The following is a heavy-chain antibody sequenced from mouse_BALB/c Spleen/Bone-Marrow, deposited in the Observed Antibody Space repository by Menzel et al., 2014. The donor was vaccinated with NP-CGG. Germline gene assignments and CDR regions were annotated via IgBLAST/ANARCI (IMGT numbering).Heavy chain of an antibody. D-gene: IGHD2-14*01. CDR3: TRRDRYDYYAMDY. Sequence: LVESGPELVKPGASVRISCKASGYTFTSYYIHWVKQRPGQGLEWIGWIYPGNVNTKYNEKFKDKATLTVDKSSSTAYMQLSSPTSEGSAVYYCTRRDRYDYYAMDYWGQGTSVTVSS. CDR2: IYPGNVNT. CDR1: GYTFTSYY. J-gene: IGHJ4*01. V-gene: IGHV1S56*01.